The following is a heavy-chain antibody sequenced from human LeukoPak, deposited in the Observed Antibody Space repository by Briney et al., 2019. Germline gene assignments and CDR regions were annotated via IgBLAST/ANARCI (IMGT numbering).Heavy chain of an antibody. CDR1: GFTFSSYS. CDR3: ARDLQGLAAAPDAFDI. V-gene: IGHV3-21*01. J-gene: IGHJ3*02. CDR2: ISSSSSYI. Sequence: GGSLRLSCAASGFTFSSYSMNWVRQAPGKGLEWVSSISSSSSYIYYADSVKGRFTISRDNAKNSLYLQMNSLRAEDTAVYYCARDLQGLAAAPDAFDIWGQGTMVTVSS. D-gene: IGHD6-13*01.